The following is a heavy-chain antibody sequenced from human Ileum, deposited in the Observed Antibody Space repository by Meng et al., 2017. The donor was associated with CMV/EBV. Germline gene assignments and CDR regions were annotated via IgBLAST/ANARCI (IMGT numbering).Heavy chain of an antibody. CDR3: ARTPVYNFWTGFDIDY. CDR1: GFTFSGHE. J-gene: IGHJ4*02. D-gene: IGHD3/OR15-3a*01. V-gene: IGHV3-48*03. CDR2: IHNRDGTI. Sequence: GESLKISCAASGFTFSGHEMHWFRQPPGKGLEWVAYIHNRDGTIHYAESVKGRFTISRDNAKNSLYLQMNSPRAEDTAIYYCARTPVYNFWTGFDIDYWGRGTLVTVSS.